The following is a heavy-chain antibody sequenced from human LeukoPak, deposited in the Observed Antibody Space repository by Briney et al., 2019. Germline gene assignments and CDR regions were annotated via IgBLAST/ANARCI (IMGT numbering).Heavy chain of an antibody. CDR1: GFTFSSYE. D-gene: IGHD3-22*01. CDR3: ARDGGYYSYFDY. CDR2: ISSSSSTI. Sequence: GGSLRLSCAASGFTFSSYEMNWVRQAPGKGLEWVSSISSSSSTIYYADSVKGRFTISRDNAKNSLYLQMNSLRAEDTAVYYCARDGGYYSYFDYWGQGTLVTVSS. J-gene: IGHJ4*02. V-gene: IGHV3-48*01.